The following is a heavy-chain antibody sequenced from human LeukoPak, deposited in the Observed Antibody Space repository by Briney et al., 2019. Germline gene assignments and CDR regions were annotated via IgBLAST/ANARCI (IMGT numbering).Heavy chain of an antibody. CDR2: MNPNSGNT. V-gene: IGHV1-8*01. J-gene: IGHJ6*03. CDR1: GYTFTSYD. CDR3: ARGRYYDFWSGCYEGASGYYYYYYMDV. Sequence: ASVKVSCKASGYTFTSYDINWVRQATGQGLEWMGWMNPNSGNTGYAQKFQGRVTMTRNTSISTAYMELSSLRSEDTAVYYCARGRYYDFWSGCYEGASGYYYYYYMDVWGKGTTVTVSS. D-gene: IGHD3-3*01.